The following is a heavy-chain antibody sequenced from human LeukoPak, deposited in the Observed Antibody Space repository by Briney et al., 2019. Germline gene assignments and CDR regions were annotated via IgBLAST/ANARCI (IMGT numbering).Heavy chain of an antibody. Sequence: SVKVSCKASGYTFTSYGISWVRQAPGQGLEWMGGIIPIFGTANYAQKFQGRVTITADESTSTAYMELSSLRSEDTAVYYCAREARWAAPFDYWGQGTLVTVSS. CDR1: GYTFTSYG. CDR2: IIPIFGTA. V-gene: IGHV1-69*13. D-gene: IGHD1-26*01. J-gene: IGHJ4*02. CDR3: AREARWAAPFDY.